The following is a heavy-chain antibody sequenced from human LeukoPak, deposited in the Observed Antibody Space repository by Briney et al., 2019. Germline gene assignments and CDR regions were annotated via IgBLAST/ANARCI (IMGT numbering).Heavy chain of an antibody. CDR2: IYSGGST. J-gene: IGHJ6*02. V-gene: IGHV3-66*01. CDR3: ARDAVYCSSTSCYHYYYYGMDV. CDR1: GLTVSSNY. Sequence: GGSLRLACAASGLTVSSNYMSWVRQAPGKGLEWVSVIYSGGSTYYADSVKCRFTISRDNSKNTLYLQMNSLRAEDTAVYYCARDAVYCSSTSCYHYYYYGMDVWGQGTTVTVSS. D-gene: IGHD2-2*01.